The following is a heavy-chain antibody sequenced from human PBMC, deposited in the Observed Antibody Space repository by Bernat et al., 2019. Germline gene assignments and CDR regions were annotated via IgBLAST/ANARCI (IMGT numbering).Heavy chain of an antibody. J-gene: IGHJ6*02. D-gene: IGHD3-22*01. CDR1: GYSFTSYW. Sequence: EVQLVQSGAEVKKPGESLRISCKGSGYSFTSYWISWVRQMPGKGLEWMGRIDPSDSYTNYSPSFQGHVTISADKSISTAYLQWSSLKASDTAMYYCARPAYYYDSSGYYYYYGMDVWGQGTMVTVSS. CDR3: ARPAYYYDSSGYYYYYGMDV. CDR2: IDPSDSYT. V-gene: IGHV5-10-1*03.